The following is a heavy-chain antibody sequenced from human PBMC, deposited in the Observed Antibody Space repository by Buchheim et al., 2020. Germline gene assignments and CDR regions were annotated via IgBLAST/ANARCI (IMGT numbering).Heavy chain of an antibody. CDR2: IYQSGTT. Sequence: EVQLLESGGGLVQPGGSLRLSCAASGFTFSSYAMSWVRQAPGKGLEWIGEIYQSGTTNYNPSLKSRVTISMDKSKNQFSLKVNSVTAADTAVFYCAKTGAQGYLEYWGQG. CDR1: GFTFSSYAM. CDR3: AKTGAQGYLEY. J-gene: IGHJ4*02. V-gene: IGHV3-23*05. D-gene: IGHD6-13*01.